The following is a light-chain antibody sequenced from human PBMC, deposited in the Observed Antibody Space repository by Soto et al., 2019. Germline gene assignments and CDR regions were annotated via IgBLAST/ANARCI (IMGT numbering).Light chain of an antibody. CDR1: QSVSSSY. Sequence: EIVLTQSPGTLSLSPGERATLSGMASQSVSSSYLAWYQQKPGQAPRLLIYGASSRATGIPDRFSGSGSGTDFTLTISRLEPEDFAVYYCQQYGRSPSTFGGGTKVDIK. CDR2: GAS. CDR3: QQYGRSPST. J-gene: IGKJ4*01. V-gene: IGKV3-20*01.